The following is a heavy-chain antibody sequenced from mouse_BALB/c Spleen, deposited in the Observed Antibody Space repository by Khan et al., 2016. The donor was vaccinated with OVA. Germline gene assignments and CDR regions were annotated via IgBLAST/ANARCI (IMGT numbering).Heavy chain of an antibody. V-gene: IGHV1-4*01. CDR3: ARGGAYYRSDGWFSY. J-gene: IGHJ3*01. Sequence: VQLQESGAELARPGASVKMSCKASGYTFTTYTMHWVKQRPGQGLEWIGYINPSNGHTNYNQKFKDKSTLTADKSSSTTYMQLSSLKSDYSAVXYCARGGAYYRSDGWFSYWGQGTLVTVSA. CDR1: GYTFTTYT. D-gene: IGHD2-14*01. CDR2: INPSNGHT.